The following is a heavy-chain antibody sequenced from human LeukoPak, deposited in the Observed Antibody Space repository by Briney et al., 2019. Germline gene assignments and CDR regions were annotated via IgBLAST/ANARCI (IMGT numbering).Heavy chain of an antibody. CDR1: EFTFGDRA. V-gene: IGHV3-49*03. J-gene: IGHJ6*02. Sequence: QPGRSLRLSCTASEFTFGDRAMSWIRQAPGKGLEWLGFIRSRAYGGTTEYAPAVKGRFLISRDDSKSIAYLHMNSLKTEDTAVYYCARGPIQQWLYNGMDVWGQGTTVSVSS. CDR2: IRSRAYGGTT. D-gene: IGHD5-18*01. CDR3: ARGPIQQWLYNGMDV.